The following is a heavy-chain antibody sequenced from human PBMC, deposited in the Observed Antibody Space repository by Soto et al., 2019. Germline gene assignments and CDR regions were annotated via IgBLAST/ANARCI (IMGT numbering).Heavy chain of an antibody. J-gene: IGHJ4*02. CDR3: ARGVGTLIPFFEY. CDR1: GGSLSTYY. D-gene: IGHD2-21*01. CDR2: VYYDGRT. V-gene: IGHV4-59*01. Sequence: SETLSLTCTVSGGSLSTYYWNWIRQTPGRGLEWIGYVYYDGRTNYNPSLKSRVSISIDTSKNHFSLELRSVTAADTALYYCARGVGTLIPFFEYWGQGSLVTVSS.